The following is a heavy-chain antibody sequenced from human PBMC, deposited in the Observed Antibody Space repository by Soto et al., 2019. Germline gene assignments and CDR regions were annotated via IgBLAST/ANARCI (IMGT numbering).Heavy chain of an antibody. CDR2: VDYSGTT. D-gene: IGHD5-12*01. J-gene: IGHJ3*02. CDR1: GGSISIYY. Sequence: PSGTLSLTCTVSGGSISIYYWSWIWQPPGKGLEWIGYVDYSGTTNYNPSLKSRVTISVNTSKNQFSLKLTSVTAADTAVYYCGRDRSQTGYDDALDIWGQGTMVTVSS. CDR3: GRDRSQTGYDDALDI. V-gene: IGHV4-59*01.